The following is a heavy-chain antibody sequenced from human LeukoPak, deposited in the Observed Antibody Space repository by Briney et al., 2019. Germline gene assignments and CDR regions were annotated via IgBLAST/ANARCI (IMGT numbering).Heavy chain of an antibody. CDR1: GFSPSSSRGG. J-gene: IGHJ4*02. Sequence: VSGPTLLKLQQTLTLTCTFSGFSPSSSRGGVACIRRPPGKALEWLAMIYLYNEKRYSPSLKSRLTLTKDSSKNQVVLTRTGMDPVDTATYYCAHSRVYYYGSGSYFPKTLDYWGQGTLVTVSS. D-gene: IGHD3-10*01. V-gene: IGHV2-5*01. CDR3: AHSRVYYYGSGSYFPKTLDY. CDR2: IYLYNEK.